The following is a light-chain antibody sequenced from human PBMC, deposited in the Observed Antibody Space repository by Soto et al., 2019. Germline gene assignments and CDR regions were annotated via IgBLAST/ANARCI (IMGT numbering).Light chain of an antibody. V-gene: IGKV3-20*01. CDR2: SAS. CDR3: QQYGTSPWT. J-gene: IGKJ1*01. CDR1: QSVSSTY. Sequence: ELVLTQSPGTLSLSPGERATLSCRASQSVSSTYLAWYQQKPGQAPRLLIYSASSRITGTPDRFRGSGSGTDFTLTISRLEPEDFAVYYCQQYGTSPWTFGQGTKVEVK.